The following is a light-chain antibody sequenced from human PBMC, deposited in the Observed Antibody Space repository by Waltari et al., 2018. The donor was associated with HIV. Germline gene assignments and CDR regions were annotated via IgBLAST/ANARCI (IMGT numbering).Light chain of an antibody. J-gene: IGLJ2*01. CDR1: SSNIGDNT. Sequence: QSVLTQPPSASGTPGQRVTISCSGSSSNIGDNTVNWYQQLPGTAPKLLIYTTTQLPSRVPDRFSGSKSGTSASLAISGLQSEDEADYYCATWDDSLNGHVVFGGGTKLTVL. CDR2: TTT. CDR3: ATWDDSLNGHVV. V-gene: IGLV1-44*01.